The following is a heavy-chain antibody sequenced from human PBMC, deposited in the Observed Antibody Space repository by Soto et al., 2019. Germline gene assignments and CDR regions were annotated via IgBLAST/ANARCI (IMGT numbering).Heavy chain of an antibody. CDR3: SRVDPGETSPFDH. CDR1: GYIFTSYY. CDR2: INPFDGSR. Sequence: VASVKVSCKASGYIFTSYYIHWVRQAPGQGLEWMGWINPFDGSRMFAQSFQGRVTMTRDTSTSTVYMEVSSLRSEDTAVYYCSRVDPGETSPFDHWGQGTPVTVSS. V-gene: IGHV1-46*03. J-gene: IGHJ4*02. D-gene: IGHD3-10*01.